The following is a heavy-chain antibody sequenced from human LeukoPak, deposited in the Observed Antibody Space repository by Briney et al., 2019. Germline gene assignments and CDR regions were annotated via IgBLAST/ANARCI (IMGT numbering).Heavy chain of an antibody. D-gene: IGHD1-26*01. Sequence: PGGSLRLSCAASGFTFNSVAFTWVRQAPGRGLEWVSAINVRGDGTYYAESVRGRFTISRDNSKNTLYLQMNSLRAEDTALYYCAKSRGESRGASNYWGQGTLVTVSS. J-gene: IGHJ4*02. V-gene: IGHV3-23*01. CDR2: INVRGDGT. CDR1: GFTFNSVA. CDR3: AKSRGESRGASNY.